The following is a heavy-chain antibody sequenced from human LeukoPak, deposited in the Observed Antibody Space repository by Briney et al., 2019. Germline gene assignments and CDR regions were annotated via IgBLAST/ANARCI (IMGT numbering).Heavy chain of an antibody. Sequence: GGSLRLSCAASGFTVSGNYMSWVRQAPGKGLEWVSYISSSGSTIYYADSVKGRFTISRDNAKNSLYLQMNSLRAGDTAVYYCARGKNLPYFDYWGQGTLVTVSS. J-gene: IGHJ4*02. CDR3: ARGKNLPYFDY. V-gene: IGHV3-11*01. D-gene: IGHD1-14*01. CDR1: GFTVSGNY. CDR2: ISSSGSTI.